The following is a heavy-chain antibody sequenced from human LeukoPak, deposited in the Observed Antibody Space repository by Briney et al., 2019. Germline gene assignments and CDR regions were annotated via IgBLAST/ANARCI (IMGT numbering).Heavy chain of an antibody. CDR1: RFVFPSHG. CDR3: ASPSTQWLFLDGDAFDI. J-gene: IGHJ3*02. V-gene: IGHV3-30*02. Sequence: PGGSLRLSCAASRFVFPSHGMHWVRQAPGKGLEWVAFIRYDGSNKYYADSVKGRFTISRDNSKNTLYLQMNSLRAEDTAVYYCASPSTQWLFLDGDAFDIWGQGTMVTVSS. CDR2: IRYDGSNK. D-gene: IGHD3-22*01.